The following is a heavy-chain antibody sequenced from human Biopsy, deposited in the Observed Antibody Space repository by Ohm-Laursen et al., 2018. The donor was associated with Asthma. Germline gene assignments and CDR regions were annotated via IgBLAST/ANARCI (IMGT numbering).Heavy chain of an antibody. CDR2: INPNSGGT. V-gene: IGHV1-2*06. CDR1: GYTFIGCH. D-gene: IGHD6-13*01. CDR3: ARGQKSAGDRWFDP. J-gene: IGHJ5*02. Sequence: ASVKVSCKASGYTFIGCHIHWMRQAPGQGLEWMGRINPNSGGTNYAQKFRGGVTMTRDTSISTAYMEVSRLRSDDTAVYYCARGQKSAGDRWFDPWGQGTLATVSS.